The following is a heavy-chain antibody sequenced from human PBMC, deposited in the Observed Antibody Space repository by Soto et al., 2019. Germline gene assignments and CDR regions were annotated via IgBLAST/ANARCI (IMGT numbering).Heavy chain of an antibody. CDR2: IKPKTNGGTA. J-gene: IGHJ4*02. V-gene: IGHV3-15*07. Sequence: GGSLRLSCAASGFTFSNAWINWVRQAPGKGLEWVGRIKPKTNGGTADYAAPMKGRFIISRDDSINTLYLQVNSLKTDDTAVYYCTVLWGTSYFDYWGQGSLVTV. CDR1: GFTFSNAW. D-gene: IGHD3-16*01. CDR3: TVLWGTSYFDY.